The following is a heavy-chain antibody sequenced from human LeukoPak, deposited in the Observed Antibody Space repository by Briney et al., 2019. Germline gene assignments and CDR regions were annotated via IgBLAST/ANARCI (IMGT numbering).Heavy chain of an antibody. CDR3: ATKRGYSYGSPH. D-gene: IGHD5-18*01. V-gene: IGHV1-69*13. J-gene: IGHJ4*02. CDR1: GGTFSNYA. CDR2: IIPILGTA. Sequence: GASVKVSCKASGGTFSNYAINWVRQAPGQGLEWMGGIIPILGTANYAQKFQGRVTITADESTSTAYMELSSLRSEDTAVYYCATKRGYSYGSPHWGQGTLVTVPS.